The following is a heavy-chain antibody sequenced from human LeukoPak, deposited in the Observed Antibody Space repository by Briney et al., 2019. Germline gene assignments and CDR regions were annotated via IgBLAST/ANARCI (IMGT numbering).Heavy chain of an antibody. Sequence: ASVKVSCKASGYTFTSYGISWVRQAPGQGLEWMGWISAYNGNTNYAQKLQGRVTMTTDTSTSTAYMELRSLKSDDTAVYYCARDFYYSSVPLTVNRGDYWGQGTLVTVSS. D-gene: IGHD3-22*01. CDR3: ARDFYYSSVPLTVNRGDY. V-gene: IGHV1-18*01. CDR2: ISAYNGNT. J-gene: IGHJ4*02. CDR1: GYTFTSYG.